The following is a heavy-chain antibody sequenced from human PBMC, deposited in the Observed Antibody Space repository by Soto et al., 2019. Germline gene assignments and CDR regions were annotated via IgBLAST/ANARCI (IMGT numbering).Heavy chain of an antibody. CDR3: AKAPSAYWYFDL. CDR1: GFTVSSKY. CDR2: LYSGGAT. V-gene: IGHV3-53*01. J-gene: IGHJ2*01. Sequence: PGGSLRLSCAASGFTVSSKYMSWVRQAPGKGLYWVSVLYSGGATYYADSVKGRFTVSRDNSKNTLYLQMNSLRGDDTGVYYCAKAPSAYWYFDLWGRGTLVTVSS.